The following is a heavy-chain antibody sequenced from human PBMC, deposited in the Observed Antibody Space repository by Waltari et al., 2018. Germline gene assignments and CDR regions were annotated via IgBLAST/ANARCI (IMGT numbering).Heavy chain of an antibody. CDR2: IIPSFGTA. CDR1: GGTFSSYA. CDR3: ATEGSGGSDYFDY. V-gene: IGHV1-69*01. D-gene: IGHD2-15*01. J-gene: IGHJ4*02. Sequence: QVQLVQSGAEVKKPGSSVKVSCKASGGTFSSYAISWVRQAPGQGLEWMGGIIPSFGTANYAQKFQGRVTITADESTGTGYMELSSLRSEDTAVYYCATEGSGGSDYFDYWGQGTLVTVSS.